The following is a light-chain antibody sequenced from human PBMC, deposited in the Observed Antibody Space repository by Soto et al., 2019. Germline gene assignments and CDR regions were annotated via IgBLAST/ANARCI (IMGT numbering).Light chain of an antibody. V-gene: IGKV3D-15*01. J-gene: IGKJ5*01. CDR2: GAS. CDR3: QQYNNRTPST. Sequence: EIVMTQSPVTLSVSPGESATLSCRASQSVGSNLAWYQQRPGQAPRLLIYGASTRATGIPVRFSGSGSGTEFTLTISGLQSEDFGVYLCQQYNNRTPSTFGQGTRLEIK. CDR1: QSVGSN.